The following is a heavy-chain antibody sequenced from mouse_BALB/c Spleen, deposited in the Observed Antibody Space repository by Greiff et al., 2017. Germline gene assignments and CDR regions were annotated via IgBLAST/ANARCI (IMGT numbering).Heavy chain of an antibody. CDR3: ARGGGYGNYEMDY. CDR1: GFTFSSYA. J-gene: IGHJ4*01. Sequence: DVMLVESGGGLVKPGGSLKLSCAASGFTFSSYAMSWVRQTPEKRLEWVASISSGGSTYYPDSVKGRFTISRDNARNILYLQMSSLRSEDTAMYYCARGGGYGNYEMDYWGQGTSVTVSS. D-gene: IGHD2-1*01. CDR2: ISSGGST. V-gene: IGHV5-6-5*01.